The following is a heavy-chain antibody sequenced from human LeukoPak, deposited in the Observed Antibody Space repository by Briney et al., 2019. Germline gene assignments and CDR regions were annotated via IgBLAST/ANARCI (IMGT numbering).Heavy chain of an antibody. J-gene: IGHJ3*02. CDR3: ARPPSCYCGGDCLDAFDI. D-gene: IGHD2-21*02. CDR2: IYPGDSDT. V-gene: IGHV5-51*01. CDR1: GYSFTSYW. Sequence: GESLKISCKGSGYSFTSYWIGWVRQMPGKGLEWMGIIYPGDSDTRYSPSFQGQVTISADKSISTAYLQWSGLKASDTAMYYCARPPSCYCGGDCLDAFDIWGQGTMVTVSS.